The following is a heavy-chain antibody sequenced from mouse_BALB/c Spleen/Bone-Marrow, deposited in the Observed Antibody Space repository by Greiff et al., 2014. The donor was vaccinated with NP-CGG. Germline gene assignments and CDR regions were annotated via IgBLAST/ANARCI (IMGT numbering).Heavy chain of an antibody. Sequence: VHLVESGAELAKPGASVKMSCKASGYTFTSYWMHWVKQRPGQGLEWIGYINPSTGYTEYNQKFKDKATLTADKSSSTAYMQLSSLTSEDSAVYYCARWGLRSDYWGQGTTLTVSS. J-gene: IGHJ2*01. D-gene: IGHD2-4*01. CDR1: GYTFTSYW. CDR2: INPSTGYT. CDR3: ARWGLRSDY. V-gene: IGHV1-7*01.